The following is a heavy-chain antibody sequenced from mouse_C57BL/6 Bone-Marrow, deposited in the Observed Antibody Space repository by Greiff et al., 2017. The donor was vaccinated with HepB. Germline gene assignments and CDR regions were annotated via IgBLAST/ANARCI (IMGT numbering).Heavy chain of an antibody. D-gene: IGHD1-1*01. V-gene: IGHV1-9*01. CDR3: ARRLPTYYGSSHWYFDV. J-gene: IGHJ1*03. CDR2: ILPGSGST. Sequence: VKLQESGAELMKPGASVKLSCKATGYTFTGYWIEWVKQRPGHGLEWIGEILPGSGSTNYNEKFKGKATFTADTSSNTAYVQLSSLTTEDSAIYYCARRLPTYYGSSHWYFDVWGTGTTVTVSS. CDR1: GYTFTGYW.